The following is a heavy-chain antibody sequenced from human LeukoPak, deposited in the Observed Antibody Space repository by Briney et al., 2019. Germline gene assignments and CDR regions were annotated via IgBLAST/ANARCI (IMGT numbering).Heavy chain of an antibody. CDR3: AKQGVRIVATKMDV. V-gene: IGHV3-23*01. D-gene: IGHD5-12*01. J-gene: IGHJ6*04. CDR1: GFTFSSYA. Sequence: GGSLRLSCAASGFTFSSYAMSWVRQAPGKGLEWVSGISGSGYTTYYADSVKGRFTISRDNSKNTLYVQMNSLRAEDTAVYYCAKQGVRIVATKMDVWGKGTTVTVSS. CDR2: ISGSGYTT.